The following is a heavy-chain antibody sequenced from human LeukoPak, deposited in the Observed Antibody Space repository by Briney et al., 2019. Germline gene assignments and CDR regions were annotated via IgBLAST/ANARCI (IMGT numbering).Heavy chain of an antibody. CDR1: GFTFNNCY. Sequence: PGGSLRLSCAASGFTFNNCYMSWVRQAPGKGLECVSCISSSSSTIYYADSVKGRFTISRDKAKNSLYLQMNALRAEDTAVYYCARSVDVDYWGQGILVTVSP. J-gene: IGHJ4*02. V-gene: IGHV3-48*01. CDR2: ISSSSSTI. D-gene: IGHD5-24*01. CDR3: ARSVDVDY.